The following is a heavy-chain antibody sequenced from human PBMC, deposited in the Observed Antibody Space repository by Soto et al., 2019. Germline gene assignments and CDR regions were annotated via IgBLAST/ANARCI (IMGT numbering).Heavy chain of an antibody. CDR2: INPSGGST. D-gene: IGHD2-15*01. V-gene: IGHV1-46*01. Sequence: VASVKVSCKASGYTFTSYYMHWVRQAPGQGLEWMGIINPSGGSTSYAQKFQGRVTMTRDTSTSTVYMELSSLRSEDTAVYYCARGASHCSGGSCPKENWFDPWGQGTLVTVSS. J-gene: IGHJ5*02. CDR3: ARGASHCSGGSCPKENWFDP. CDR1: GYTFTSYY.